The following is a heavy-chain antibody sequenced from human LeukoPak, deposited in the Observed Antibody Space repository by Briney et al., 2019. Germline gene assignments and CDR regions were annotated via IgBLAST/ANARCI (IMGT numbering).Heavy chain of an antibody. CDR3: TTERGSASWYEYYFDY. D-gene: IGHD6-13*01. CDR1: GFTFSNAW. CDR2: MKSKTDGGAT. V-gene: IGHV3-15*01. Sequence: GGSLRLSCAASGFTFSNAWMSWVRQAPGKGLEWVGRMKSKTDGGATDYAAPVKGRFTTSRDDSKNTLYLQMSSLKTEDTAVYYCTTERGSASWYEYYFDYWGQGTLVTVSS. J-gene: IGHJ4*02.